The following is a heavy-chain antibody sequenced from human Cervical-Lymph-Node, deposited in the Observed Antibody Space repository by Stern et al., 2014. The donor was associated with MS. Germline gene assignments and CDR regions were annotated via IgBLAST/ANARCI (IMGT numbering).Heavy chain of an antibody. CDR3: ARDQDGGDWSDY. J-gene: IGHJ4*02. V-gene: IGHV3-11*01. CDR1: GFTFSDYY. D-gene: IGHD2-21*02. Sequence: QVQLVESGGGLVKPGGSLRLSCAASGFTFSDYYMTWIRQAPGKGLEWLSYISPSGDTIYYADSVKGRFTISRDDAKNSLYLQMNILRAEDTAVYYCARDQDGGDWSDYWGQGTLVTVSS. CDR2: ISPSGDTI.